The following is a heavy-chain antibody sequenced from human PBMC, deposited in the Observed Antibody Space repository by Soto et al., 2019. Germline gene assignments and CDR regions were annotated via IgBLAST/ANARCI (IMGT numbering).Heavy chain of an antibody. Sequence: QVQLQESGPGLVKPSQTLSLTCTVSGGSISSGDYYWSWIRQPPGKGLEWIGYIYYSGSTYYNPSLKSRVTLSVDPSKNQFSPKLRSVTAADTAVYYCARGPSRGWDHYGLDVWGQGTTVTVSS. CDR3: ARGPSRGWDHYGLDV. CDR2: IYYSGST. CDR1: GGSISSGDYY. J-gene: IGHJ6*02. D-gene: IGHD6-19*01. V-gene: IGHV4-30-4*01.